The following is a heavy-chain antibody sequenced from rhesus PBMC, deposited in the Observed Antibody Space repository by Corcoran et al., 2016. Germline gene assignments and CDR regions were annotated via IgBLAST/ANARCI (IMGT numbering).Heavy chain of an antibody. CDR3: AKEGAAGYWYFDL. J-gene: IGHJ2*01. Sequence: EVQLVESGGGLVQPGGSLRLSCAASGFTFSAYGMSWVRQAPGKGLEWVSYISNVGGSTYYAESVRGRFTISKDKSKNTLSLQMSSLRLEDTAVYYCAKEGAAGYWYFDLWGPGTPITISS. V-gene: IGHV3S5*01. CDR2: ISNVGGST. D-gene: IGHD6-13*01. CDR1: GFTFSAYG.